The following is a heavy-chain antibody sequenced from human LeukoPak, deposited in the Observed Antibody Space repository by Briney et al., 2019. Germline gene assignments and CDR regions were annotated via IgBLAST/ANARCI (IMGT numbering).Heavy chain of an antibody. Sequence: PGGSLRLSCAASGFTFSDYYMSWIRQAPGKGLEWVSYISSSGSTIYYADSVKGRFTISRDNSKNTLYLQVNSLRAEDTAVYYCAKGIQLWPYFDYWGQGTLVTVSS. J-gene: IGHJ4*02. CDR2: ISSSGSTI. V-gene: IGHV3-11*01. CDR3: AKGIQLWPYFDY. CDR1: GFTFSDYY. D-gene: IGHD5-18*01.